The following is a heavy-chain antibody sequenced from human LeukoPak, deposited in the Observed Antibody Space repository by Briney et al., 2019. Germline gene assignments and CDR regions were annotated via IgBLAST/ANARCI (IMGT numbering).Heavy chain of an antibody. D-gene: IGHD4-17*01. CDR3: ARDYGDYAQFDY. V-gene: IGHV3-21*01. CDR2: ISSSSSYI. J-gene: IGHJ4*02. Sequence: GGSLRLSCAASGFTFSSYAMSWVRQAPGKGLEWVSSISSSSSYIYYADSVKGRFTISRDNAKNSLYLQMNSLRAEDTAVYYCARDYGDYAQFDYWGQGTLVTVSS. CDR1: GFTFSSYA.